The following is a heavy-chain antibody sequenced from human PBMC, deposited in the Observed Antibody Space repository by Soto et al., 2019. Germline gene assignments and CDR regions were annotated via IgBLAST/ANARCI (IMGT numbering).Heavy chain of an antibody. J-gene: IGHJ4*02. Sequence: ASVKVSCKASGGTFSSYAISWVRQAPGQGLGWMGGIIPIFGTANYAQKFQGRVTITADESTSTAYMELSSLRSEDTAVYYCALSKTTFGVVDYWGQGTLVTVSS. CDR3: ALSKTTFGVVDY. V-gene: IGHV1-69*13. CDR1: GGTFSSYA. D-gene: IGHD3-16*01. CDR2: IIPIFGTA.